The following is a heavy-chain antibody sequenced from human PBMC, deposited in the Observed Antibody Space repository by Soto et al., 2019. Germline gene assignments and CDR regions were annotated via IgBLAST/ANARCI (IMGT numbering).Heavy chain of an antibody. J-gene: IGHJ4*02. D-gene: IGHD2-15*01. CDR2: ISYDGSNK. CDR1: GFTFSSYG. CDR3: PKGYCSGGSCDWSSSYFDY. V-gene: IGHV3-30*18. Sequence: GGSLRLSCAASGFTFSSYGMHWVRQAPGKGLEWVAVISYDGSNKYYADSVKGRFTISRDNSKNTLYLQMNSLRAEDTAVYYCPKGYCSGGSCDWSSSYFDYWGQGTLVTVSS.